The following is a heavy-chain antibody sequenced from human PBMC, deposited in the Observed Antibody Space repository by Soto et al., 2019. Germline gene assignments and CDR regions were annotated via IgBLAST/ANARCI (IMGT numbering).Heavy chain of an antibody. D-gene: IGHD6-19*01. CDR3: ARDSGWYEGYFDY. Sequence: VQLVESGGGLVKPGGSLRLSCAASGFTFSNAWMSWVRQAPGKGLEWVAVISYDGSNKYYADSVKGRFTISRDNSKNTLYLQMNSLRAEDTAVYYCARDSGWYEGYFDYWGQGTLVTVSS. CDR2: ISYDGSNK. J-gene: IGHJ4*02. CDR1: GFTFSNAW. V-gene: IGHV3-30-3*01.